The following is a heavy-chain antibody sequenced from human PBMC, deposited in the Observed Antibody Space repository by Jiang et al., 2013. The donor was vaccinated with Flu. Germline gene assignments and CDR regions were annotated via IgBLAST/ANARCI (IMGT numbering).Heavy chain of an antibody. CDR1: GDSVSSNTAT. V-gene: IGHV6-1*01. J-gene: IGHJ4*02. CDR2: TYYNSKWYN. Sequence: SQTLSLTCAISGDSVSSNTATWNWIRQSPSRGLEWLGRTYYNSKWYNDYAVSVKSRITINPSTSKNQFSLQLNSVTPEDTAVYYCARVVKIWNSSTWDFDFWGQGNPGHRLL. CDR3: ARVVKIWNSSTWDFDF. D-gene: IGHD6-19*01.